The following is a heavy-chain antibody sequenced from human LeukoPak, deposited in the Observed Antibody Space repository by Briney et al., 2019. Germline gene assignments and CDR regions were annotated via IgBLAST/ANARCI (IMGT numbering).Heavy chain of an antibody. Sequence: GESLKISCKGSGYSFTSYWIGWVRQMPGKGLEWMGIIYPGDPDTRYSPSFQGQVTISADKSISTAYLQWSSLKASDTAMYYCARLITFGGVIVTLDYWGQGTLVTVSS. V-gene: IGHV5-51*01. CDR2: IYPGDPDT. CDR3: ARLITFGGVIVTLDY. J-gene: IGHJ4*02. D-gene: IGHD3-16*02. CDR1: GYSFTSYW.